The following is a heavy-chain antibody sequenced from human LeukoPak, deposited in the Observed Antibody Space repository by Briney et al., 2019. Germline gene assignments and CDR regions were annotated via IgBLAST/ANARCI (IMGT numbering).Heavy chain of an antibody. CDR1: GFTFSSYA. CDR3: AKEGYTYYYGSGSYYNAPNFDY. D-gene: IGHD3-10*01. Sequence: GGSLRLSCAASGFTFSSYAMSWVRQAPGKGLEWVSAISGSGGSTYYADSVKGRFTISRDNSKNTLYLQMNSLRAEDTAVYYCAKEGYTYYYGSGSYYNAPNFDYWGQGTLVTVSS. CDR2: ISGSGGST. V-gene: IGHV3-23*01. J-gene: IGHJ4*02.